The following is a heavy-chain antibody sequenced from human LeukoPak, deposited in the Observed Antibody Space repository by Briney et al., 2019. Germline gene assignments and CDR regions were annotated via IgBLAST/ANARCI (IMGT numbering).Heavy chain of an antibody. Sequence: SETLSLTCTVSGGSISSGGYYWSWIRQHPGKGLERIGYIYYSGSTYYNPSLKSRVTISVDTSKNQFSLKLSSVTAADTAVYYCARVGGYVLFPWGQGTLVTVSS. J-gene: IGHJ5*02. CDR1: GGSISSGGYY. CDR3: ARVGGYVLFP. V-gene: IGHV4-31*03. D-gene: IGHD5-12*01. CDR2: IYYSGST.